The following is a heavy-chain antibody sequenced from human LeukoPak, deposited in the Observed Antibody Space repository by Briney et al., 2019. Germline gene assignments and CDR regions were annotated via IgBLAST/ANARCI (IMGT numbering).Heavy chain of an antibody. CDR2: TGSTGVST. D-gene: IGHD2-2*01. CDR1: GFTFSSYA. CDR3: AKDPGVVPAHYFDY. Sequence: QPGGPLRLSCAASGFTFSSYAMNWVRQAPGKGLEWVSGTGSTGVSTFYADSVKGRFTVSRDNSKNTLSLQMNSLRAEDTAVYYCAKDPGVVPAHYFDYWGQGTLVTVSS. V-gene: IGHV3-23*01. J-gene: IGHJ4*02.